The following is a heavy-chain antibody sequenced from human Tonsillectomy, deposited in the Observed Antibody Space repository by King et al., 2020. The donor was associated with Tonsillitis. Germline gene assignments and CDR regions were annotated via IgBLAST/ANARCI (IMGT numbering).Heavy chain of an antibody. J-gene: IGHJ4*02. CDR3: AKDGVQGSYSSGCYRTFFDY. CDR2: ISWNSGSI. V-gene: IGHV3-9*01. CDR1: GFTFDDYA. D-gene: IGHD6-19*01. Sequence: VQLVESGGGLVQPGRSLRLSCAASGFTFDDYAMHWVRQAPGKGLEWVSGISWNSGSIGYADSVKGRFTISRDNAKNSLYLQMNSLRAEDTGLYYCAKDGVQGSYSSGCYRTFFDYWGQGTLVTVSS.